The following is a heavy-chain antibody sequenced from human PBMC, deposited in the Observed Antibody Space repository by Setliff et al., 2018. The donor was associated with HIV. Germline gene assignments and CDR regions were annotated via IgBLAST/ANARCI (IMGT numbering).Heavy chain of an antibody. J-gene: IGHJ4*01. CDR3: ARGGAAVLPLDH. Sequence: SETLSLTCTVSGGSITSSTYYWAWIRQPPGKGLEWVGTVYYSGSTYTNPSLKSRLTISVDTSKNQFSLRLNSVTAADTAVYYCARGGAAVLPLDHWG. CDR1: GGSITSSTYY. CDR2: VYYSGST. V-gene: IGHV4-39*07. D-gene: IGHD6-25*01.